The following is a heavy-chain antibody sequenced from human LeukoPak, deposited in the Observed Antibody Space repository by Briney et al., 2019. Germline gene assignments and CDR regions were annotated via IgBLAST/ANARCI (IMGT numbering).Heavy chain of an antibody. Sequence: GSLRLSCTASGFTFGDYAMSWIRQPPGKGLEWIGYIYYSGSTNYNPSLKSRVTISVDTSKNQFSLKLNSVTAADTAVYYCAKSNGYGLVDIWGQGTMVTVSS. CDR1: GFTFGDYA. D-gene: IGHD3-10*01. CDR3: AKSNGYGLVDI. V-gene: IGHV4-59*12. CDR2: IYYSGST. J-gene: IGHJ3*02.